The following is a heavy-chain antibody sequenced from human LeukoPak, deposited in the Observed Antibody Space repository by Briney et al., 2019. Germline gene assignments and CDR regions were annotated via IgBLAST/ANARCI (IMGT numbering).Heavy chain of an antibody. V-gene: IGHV4-31*03. J-gene: IGHJ3*02. CDR3: ARDGGGYDPSAFDI. D-gene: IGHD5-12*01. Sequence: SETLSLTCTVSGGSISSGGYYWSWIRQHPGKGLEWIGYIYYSGSTYYNPSLKSRVTISVDTSKNQFSLKLSSVTAADTAVYYCARDGGGYDPSAFDIWGQGTMVTVSS. CDR1: GGSISSGGYY. CDR2: IYYSGST.